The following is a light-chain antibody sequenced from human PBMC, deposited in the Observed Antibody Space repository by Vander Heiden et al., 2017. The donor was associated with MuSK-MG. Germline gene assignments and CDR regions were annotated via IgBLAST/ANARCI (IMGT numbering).Light chain of an antibody. J-gene: IGLJ2*01. CDR2: RDH. CDR3: EAWDDSLSGPI. V-gene: IGLV1-47*01. CDR1: TSNIGNNY. Sequence: QSLLTQPPSASGTPGQWVSISCSGSTSNIGNNYVSWYQSLPGTAPKLLIYRDHQRPSGVPDRFSASKSRTSASLAISGLRSEDEADYYCEAWDDSLSGPIFGGGTKLTGL.